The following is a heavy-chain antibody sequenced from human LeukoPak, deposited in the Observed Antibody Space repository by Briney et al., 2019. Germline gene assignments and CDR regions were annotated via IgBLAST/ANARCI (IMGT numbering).Heavy chain of an antibody. Sequence: SETLSLTCTVSGGSISSYYWSWIRQPPGKGLEWIGYIYYSGITNYNPSLKSRVTISVDTSKNQFSLKLSSVTAADTAVYYCASTSSSWYNYYYYYMDVWGKGTTVTVSS. CDR2: IYYSGIT. D-gene: IGHD6-13*01. V-gene: IGHV4-59*01. J-gene: IGHJ6*03. CDR3: ASTSSSWYNYYYYYMDV. CDR1: GGSISSYY.